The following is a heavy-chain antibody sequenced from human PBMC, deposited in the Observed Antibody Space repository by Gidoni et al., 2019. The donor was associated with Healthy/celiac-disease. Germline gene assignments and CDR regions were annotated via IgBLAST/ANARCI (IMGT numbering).Heavy chain of an antibody. CDR3: ATVRGCPA. CDR2: IGGSCGIS. Sequence: EVQLLESGGGWVQPGGSLRVYCAASGLTVSSYALSWVLEAPGKGLGWVLAIGGSCGISYYADPVSVRFTISRDNSKHTLYLQLNSLRAEDTAVYYCATVRGCPAWGQGTLVTVSS. J-gene: IGHJ5*02. D-gene: IGHD2-8*01. V-gene: IGHV3-23*01. CDR1: GLTVSSYA.